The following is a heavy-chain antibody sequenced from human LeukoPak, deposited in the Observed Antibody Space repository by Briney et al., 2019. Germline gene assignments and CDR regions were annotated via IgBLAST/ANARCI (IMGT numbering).Heavy chain of an antibody. V-gene: IGHV3-23*01. CDR1: GFTFSSYA. D-gene: IGHD4-17*01. CDR2: ISGSGGST. J-gene: IGHJ3*02. Sequence: GGSLRLSCAASGFTFSSYAMSWVRQAPGKGLEWVSAISGSGGSTYYADSVKGRFTISRDNSKNTLYLQMNSLRAEDTAVYYRAKAISVTTSGDAFDIWGQGTMVTVSS. CDR3: AKAISVTTSGDAFDI.